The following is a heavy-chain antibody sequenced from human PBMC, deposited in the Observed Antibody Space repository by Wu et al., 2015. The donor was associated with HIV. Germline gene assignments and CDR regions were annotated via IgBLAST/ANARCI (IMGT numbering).Heavy chain of an antibody. V-gene: IGHV1-2*02. CDR3: ASQRYSGSYSYVVFDY. D-gene: IGHD1-26*01. CDR2: INPNSGGT. J-gene: IGHJ4*02. Sequence: VQLVQSGAEVKKPGASVKVSCKASGDTFTGNYIHWVRQAPGQGLEWMGWINPNSGGTNYAQKFQGRITMTRDTSITTAYMELSRLTSDDTAVYFCASQRYSGSYSYVVFDYWGQGNLVIVSS. CDR1: GDTFTGNY.